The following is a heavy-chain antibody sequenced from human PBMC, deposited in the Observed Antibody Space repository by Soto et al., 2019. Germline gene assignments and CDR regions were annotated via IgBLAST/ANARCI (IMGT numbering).Heavy chain of an antibody. D-gene: IGHD5-12*01. CDR1: GFTFSDYW. CDR3: ARDLRGGYNSFDY. J-gene: IGHJ4*02. V-gene: IGHV3-7*03. Sequence: GGSLRLSCAASGFTFSDYWMTWVRQAPGQGLEWVANINRDGDEENYVHSVKGRFTISRDNAKNSLSLHLSSLRADDTAVYYCARDLRGGYNSFDYWGQGALVTAPQ. CDR2: INRDGDEE.